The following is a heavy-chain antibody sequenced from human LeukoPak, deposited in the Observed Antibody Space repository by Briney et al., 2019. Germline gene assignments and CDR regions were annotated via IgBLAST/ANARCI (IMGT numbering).Heavy chain of an antibody. Sequence: GGSLRLSCAASGFTFSSYAMSWVRQAPGKGLEWVSAISGSGGSTYYADSVKGRFTTSRDNSKNTLYLQMNSLRAEDTAVYYCAKDRDRAYYDFWSGSDAFDIWGQGTMVTVSS. V-gene: IGHV3-23*01. CDR2: ISGSGGST. J-gene: IGHJ3*02. D-gene: IGHD3-3*01. CDR1: GFTFSSYA. CDR3: AKDRDRAYYDFWSGSDAFDI.